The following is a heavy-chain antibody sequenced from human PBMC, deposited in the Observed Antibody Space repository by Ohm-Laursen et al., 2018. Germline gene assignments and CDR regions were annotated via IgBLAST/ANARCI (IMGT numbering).Heavy chain of an antibody. CDR2: IYYSGTT. V-gene: IGHV4-39*01. CDR3: TSGMGTYFGN. Sequence: GTLSLTCTVSGGSISGYYWVWIRQPPGKGLQWIGTIYYSGTTYYNPSLRSRVTISEDTSKNQLSLRVTSVTAADTAVYYCTSGMGTYFGNWGQGTLVTVSS. J-gene: IGHJ4*02. D-gene: IGHD6-13*01. CDR1: GGSISGYY.